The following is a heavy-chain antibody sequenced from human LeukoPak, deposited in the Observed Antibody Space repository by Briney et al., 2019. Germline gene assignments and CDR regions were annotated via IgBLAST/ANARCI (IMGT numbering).Heavy chain of an antibody. V-gene: IGHV5-51*01. CDR3: ARLDVMDYGDYLTNKYYFDY. Sequence: GESLKISCKGSGYSFTSYWIGWVRQMPGKGLEWMGIIYPGDSDTRYSPSFQGQVTISADKSISTAYLQWSSLKASDTAMYYCARLDVMDYGDYLTNKYYFDYWGQGTLVTVSS. CDR2: IYPGDSDT. CDR1: GYSFTSYW. J-gene: IGHJ4*02. D-gene: IGHD4-17*01.